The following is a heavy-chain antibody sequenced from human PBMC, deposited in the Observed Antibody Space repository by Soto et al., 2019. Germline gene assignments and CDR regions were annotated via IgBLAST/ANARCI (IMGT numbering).Heavy chain of an antibody. CDR3: AADPISTTVGNAFDI. CDR2: IVVGSGNT. Sequence: ASVKVSCKASGFTFTSSAMQWVRQARGQRLEWIGWIVVGSGNTNYAQKFQERVTITRDMSTSTAYMELSSLRSEDTAVYYCAADPISTTVGNAFDIWGQGTMVTVSS. J-gene: IGHJ3*02. CDR1: GFTFTSSA. D-gene: IGHD4-17*01. V-gene: IGHV1-58*02.